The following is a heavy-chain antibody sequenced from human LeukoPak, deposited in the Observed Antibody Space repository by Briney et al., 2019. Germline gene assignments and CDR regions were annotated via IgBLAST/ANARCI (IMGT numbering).Heavy chain of an antibody. CDR2: INLGGGST. V-gene: IGHV1-46*01. CDR3: ARDDGGSYLRYFDY. J-gene: IGHJ4*02. CDR1: GYTFISYY. D-gene: IGHD1-26*01. Sequence: GASVKVSCKASGYTFISYYIHWVRQAPGQGLEWMGIINLGGGSTSRAQKIQGRVTMTRDTSTSTVYMELSSLRSEDTAVYYCARDDGGSYLRYFDYWGRGTPVTVSS.